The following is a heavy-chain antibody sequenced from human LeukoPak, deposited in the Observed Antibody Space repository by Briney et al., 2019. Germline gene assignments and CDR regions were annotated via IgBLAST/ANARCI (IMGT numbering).Heavy chain of an antibody. D-gene: IGHD3-22*01. CDR1: GDSINSDYY. V-gene: IGHV4-38-2*02. Sequence: ASETLSLTCTVSGDSINSDYYWAWIRQPPGKGLEWIGSAYHRGGPHYNPSLRRRATILVGTSENQLSLELSSVTAADTAVYYCARALYYFETSGYTFDYWGQGSLVTVSS. CDR2: AYHRGGP. J-gene: IGHJ4*02. CDR3: ARALYYFETSGYTFDY.